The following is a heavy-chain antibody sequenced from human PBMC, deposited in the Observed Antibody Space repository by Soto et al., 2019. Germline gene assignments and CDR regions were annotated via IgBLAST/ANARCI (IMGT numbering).Heavy chain of an antibody. J-gene: IGHJ4*02. CDR2: ISGGGGRT. D-gene: IGHD3-3*01. Sequence: ESGGGLVQPGGSLRLSCAASGFNFSTYAMSWVRQAPGKGLEWVSVISGGGGRTNYAGSVKGRFTISRDNSKNTLYIQMNSLRAEDTAVYYCAKGLEVTIFGVVTIYDYWGQGTLVTVSS. V-gene: IGHV3-23*01. CDR3: AKGLEVTIFGVVTIYDY. CDR1: GFNFSTYA.